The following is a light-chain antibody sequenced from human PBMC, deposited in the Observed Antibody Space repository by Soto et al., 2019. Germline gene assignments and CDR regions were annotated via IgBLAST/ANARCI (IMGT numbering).Light chain of an antibody. CDR2: ENN. CDR1: SSNIGAGYE. V-gene: IGLV1-40*01. Sequence: QSVLTQPPSVSAAPGQRVTISCTGSSSNIGAGYEAHWYQQVPGTAPKLLIYENNNRPSGLPDRFSGSKSGTSASLAITGLQAEDEAEYYCQSYDSSLSGYVFGTGTKVTVL. CDR3: QSYDSSLSGYV. J-gene: IGLJ1*01.